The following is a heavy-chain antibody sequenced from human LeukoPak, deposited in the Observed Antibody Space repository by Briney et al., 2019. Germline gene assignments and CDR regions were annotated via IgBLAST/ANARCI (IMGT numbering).Heavy chain of an antibody. CDR2: IWYDGSNK. J-gene: IGHJ4*02. CDR3: AREFGGGYGGFDY. V-gene: IGHV3-33*01. Sequence: GRSLRLSCAASGFTFSSYGMHWVRQAPGKGLEWVAVIWYDGSNKYYADSVKGRFTISRDNSKNTLYLQMNSMRAEDAAVYYCAREFGGGYGGFDYWGLGTLVTVSS. D-gene: IGHD3-16*01. CDR1: GFTFSSYG.